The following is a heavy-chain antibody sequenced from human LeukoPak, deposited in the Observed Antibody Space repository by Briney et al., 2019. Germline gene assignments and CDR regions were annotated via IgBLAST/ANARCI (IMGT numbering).Heavy chain of an antibody. CDR1: GYIFTSYG. Sequence: ASVKVSCKASGYIFTSYGISWVRQAPGQGLEWMGWISVYNGNTKYAQKLQGRVTMTTDTSTSTAYMELRSLRSDDTAVYYCARIRNSSGYYSLDIWGQGTMVTVSS. D-gene: IGHD3-22*01. CDR3: ARIRNSSGYYSLDI. CDR2: ISVYNGNT. V-gene: IGHV1-18*01. J-gene: IGHJ3*02.